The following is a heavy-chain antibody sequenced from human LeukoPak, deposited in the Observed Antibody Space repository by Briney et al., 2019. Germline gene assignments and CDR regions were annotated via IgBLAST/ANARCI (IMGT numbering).Heavy chain of an antibody. CDR3: ARDRYCSSTTCYARFDY. J-gene: IGHJ4*02. V-gene: IGHV1-46*01. Sequence: ASVKVSCKASGYTFSSYHIHWVRQAPGQGLEWMGIINPSGGSTSYAQKFQGRVTMTRDTSTSTVYTELSSLRSEDTAVYYCARDRYCSSTTCYARFDYWGQGTLVTVSS. D-gene: IGHD2-2*01. CDR1: GYTFSSYH. CDR2: INPSGGST.